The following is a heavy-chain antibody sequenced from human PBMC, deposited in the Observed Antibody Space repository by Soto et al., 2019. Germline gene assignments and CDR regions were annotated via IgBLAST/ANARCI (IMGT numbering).Heavy chain of an antibody. CDR3: ARLPFPWGWFDP. D-gene: IGHD3-16*01. CDR2: ISGSGRTI. Sequence: QVQLVESGGGLVKPGGSLRLSCAASGIVFSDYMSWVRQAPGKGLEWLSYISGSGRTIYSADSVKGRFTISRDNATSSLYLHMNNVRTEDTAVYYCARLPFPWGWFDPWGQGTLVTVSS. CDR1: GIVFSDY. J-gene: IGHJ5*02. V-gene: IGHV3-11*01.